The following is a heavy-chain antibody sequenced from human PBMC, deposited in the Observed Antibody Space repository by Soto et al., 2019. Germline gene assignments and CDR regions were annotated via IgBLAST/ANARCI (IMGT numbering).Heavy chain of an antibody. CDR3: ARDRDYDILTGYPWANYYFDY. CDR2: IIPIFGTA. V-gene: IGHV1-69*13. Sequence: GASVKVSCKASGGTFSSYAISWVRQAPGQGLEWMGGIIPIFGTANYAQKFQGRVTITADESTSTAYMELSSLRSEDTAVYYCARDRDYDILTGYPWANYYFDYWGQGTQVTVSS. CDR1: GGTFSSYA. J-gene: IGHJ4*02. D-gene: IGHD3-9*01.